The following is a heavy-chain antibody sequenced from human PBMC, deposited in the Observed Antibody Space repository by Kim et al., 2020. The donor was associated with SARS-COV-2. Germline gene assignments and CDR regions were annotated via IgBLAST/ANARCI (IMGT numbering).Heavy chain of an antibody. CDR2: ISSSSSYI. V-gene: IGHV3-21*01. J-gene: IGHJ6*02. CDR1: GFTFSSYS. CDR3: ASFPRYSSGWQFKGFYYYYGMDV. D-gene: IGHD6-19*01. Sequence: GGSLRLSCAASGFTFSSYSMNWVRQAPGKGLEWVSSISSSSSYIYYADSVKGRFTISRDNAKNSLYLQMNSLRAEDTAVYYCASFPRYSSGWQFKGFYYYYGMDVWGQGTTVTVSS.